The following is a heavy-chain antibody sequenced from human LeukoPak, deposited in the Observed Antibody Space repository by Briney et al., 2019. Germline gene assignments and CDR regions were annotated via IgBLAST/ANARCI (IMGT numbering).Heavy chain of an antibody. CDR1: GGSISSYY. Sequence: PSETLSLTCTVSGGSISSYYWSWIRQPPGKGLEWIGYIYYSGSTNYNPSLKSRVTISVDTSKNQFSLKLSSVTAADTAVYYCARRLHYHRWFDPWGQGTLVTVSS. CDR3: ARRLHYHRWFDP. J-gene: IGHJ5*02. CDR2: IYYSGST. V-gene: IGHV4-59*08. D-gene: IGHD1-14*01.